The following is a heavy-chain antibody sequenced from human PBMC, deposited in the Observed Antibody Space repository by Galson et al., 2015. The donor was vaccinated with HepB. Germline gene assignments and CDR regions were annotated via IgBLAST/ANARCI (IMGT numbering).Heavy chain of an antibody. D-gene: IGHD6-19*01. V-gene: IGHV3-53*01. CDR3: AKGGIAVAGRDALDY. CDR2: IYSGGST. J-gene: IGHJ4*02. Sequence: SLRLSCAASRFTVSSNYMSWVRQAPGKGLEWVSVIYSGGSTYYADCVKGRFTISRDNSKNTLYLQMNSLRAEDTAVYYCAKGGIAVAGRDALDYWGQGTLVTVSS. CDR1: RFTVSSNY.